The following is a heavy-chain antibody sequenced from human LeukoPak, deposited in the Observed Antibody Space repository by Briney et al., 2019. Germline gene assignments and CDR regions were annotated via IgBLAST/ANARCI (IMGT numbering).Heavy chain of an antibody. Sequence: SENLSLNCTVSGGSVSSGSYYWSWIRQPPGKGLEWIGYIYYSGSTNYNPSLKSRVTISVDTSKNQFSLKLSSVTAADTAVYYCARAEDFWSGYQDWGQGTLVTVSS. CDR2: IYYSGST. J-gene: IGHJ4*02. D-gene: IGHD3-3*01. CDR1: GGSVSSGSYY. CDR3: ARAEDFWSGYQD. V-gene: IGHV4-61*01.